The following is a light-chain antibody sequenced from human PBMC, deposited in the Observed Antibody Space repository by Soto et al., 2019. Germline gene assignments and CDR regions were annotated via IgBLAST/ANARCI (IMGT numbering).Light chain of an antibody. V-gene: IGKV1-5*01. CDR3: QQYNSYSQT. Sequence: DIQMTQSPSTLSASVGDRVTITYRASQSISSWLAWYQQKPGKAPKLLIYDASSLESGVPSRFSGSGSGTEFTLTISSLQPDDFATYYRQQYNSYSQTFGQGTKVDIK. J-gene: IGKJ2*01. CDR2: DAS. CDR1: QSISSW.